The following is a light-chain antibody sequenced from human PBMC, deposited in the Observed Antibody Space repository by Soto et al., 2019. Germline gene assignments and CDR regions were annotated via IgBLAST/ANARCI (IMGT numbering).Light chain of an antibody. CDR3: AAWDDSLNGHVV. V-gene: IGLV1-44*01. CDR1: SSNIGSNT. Sequence: QSVLTQPPSASGAPGQRVTISCSGGSSNIGSNTVSWYQQLPGTAPKLLIYDNNQRPSGVPARFSGSKSGTSASLAISGLQSEGEADYYCAAWDDSLNGHVVFGGGTKLTVL. CDR2: DNN. J-gene: IGLJ2*01.